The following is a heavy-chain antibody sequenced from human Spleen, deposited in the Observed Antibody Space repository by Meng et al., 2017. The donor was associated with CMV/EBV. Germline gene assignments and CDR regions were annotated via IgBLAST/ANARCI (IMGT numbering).Heavy chain of an antibody. V-gene: IGHV1-2*02. Sequence: KASGYSFTARYMSWVRQAPGQGLKWVGRINPYSGDTIYAQRFQGRVTMTRDTSINTAYLDLTSLTSDDTAVYYCARLDDYSIPGLDYWGQGTLVTVSS. D-gene: IGHD4-11*01. CDR2: INPYSGDT. J-gene: IGHJ4*02. CDR1: GYSFTARY. CDR3: ARLDDYSIPGLDY.